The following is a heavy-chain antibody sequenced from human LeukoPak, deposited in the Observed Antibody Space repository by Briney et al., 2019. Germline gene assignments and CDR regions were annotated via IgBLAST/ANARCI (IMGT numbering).Heavy chain of an antibody. V-gene: IGHV4-39*01. CDR1: GGSNSSSSYY. CDR2: IYYSGST. CDR3: ARQAYYYDSSGYYYYYYGMDV. D-gene: IGHD3-22*01. J-gene: IGHJ6*02. Sequence: SETLSHTFTVSGGSNSSSSYYGGWIRHPPGKGLEGIGSIYYSGSTYYNPSLKSRVTISVDTSKNQFYLKLSSVTAADTAVYYCARQAYYYDSSGYYYYYYGMDVWGQGTTVTVSS.